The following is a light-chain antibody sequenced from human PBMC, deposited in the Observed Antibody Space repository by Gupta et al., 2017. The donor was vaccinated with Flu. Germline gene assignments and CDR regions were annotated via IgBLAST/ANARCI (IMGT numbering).Light chain of an antibody. J-gene: IGKJ4*01. Sequence: DIVMTPSPLPLPVTPGEPASISCRSSQSLLHSNGYNYLDWYLQKPGQSPQLLIYLGSNRASGVPDRFSGSGSGTDFTLKISRVEAEDVGVYYCMQALQTPLTFGGGTKVEIK. CDR1: QSLLHSNGYNY. CDR3: MQALQTPLT. V-gene: IGKV2-28*01. CDR2: LGS.